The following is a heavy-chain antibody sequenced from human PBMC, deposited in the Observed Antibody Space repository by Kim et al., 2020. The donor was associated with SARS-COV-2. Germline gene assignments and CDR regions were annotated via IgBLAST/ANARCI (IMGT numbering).Heavy chain of an antibody. D-gene: IGHD5-18*01. CDR3: ARVDTAMASFDY. J-gene: IGHJ4*02. Sequence: YSPSFQGQVTISADKSISTAYLQWSSLKASDTAMYYCARVDTAMASFDYWGQGTLVTVSS. V-gene: IGHV5-51*01.